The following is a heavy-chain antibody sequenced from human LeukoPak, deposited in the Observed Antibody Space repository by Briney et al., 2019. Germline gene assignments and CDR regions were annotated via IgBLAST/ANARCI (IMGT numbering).Heavy chain of an antibody. CDR1: GFIFTTYT. D-gene: IGHD3-9*01. Sequence: GGSLRLSCSASGFIFTTYTLYWVRQAPGKGLEFVSVVNGNGDTTYYTDSVKGRFTISRDNSKNTLYLQMSSLRAEDTAVYYCVGDQVDDTGYLRWGQGTRVTVSA. V-gene: IGHV3-64D*06. CDR2: VNGNGDTT. CDR3: VGDQVDDTGYLR. J-gene: IGHJ4*02.